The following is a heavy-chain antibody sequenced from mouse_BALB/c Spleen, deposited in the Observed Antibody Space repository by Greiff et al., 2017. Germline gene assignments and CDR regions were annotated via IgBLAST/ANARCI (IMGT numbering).Heavy chain of an antibody. Sequence: QVQLQHSGAELMKPGASVKISCKATGYTFSSYWIEWVKQRPGHGLEWIGEILPGSGSTNYNEKFKGKATFTADTSSNTAYMQLSSLTSEDSAVYYCARRLRRGDAMDYWGQGTSVTVSS. V-gene: IGHV1-9*01. CDR1: GYTFSSYW. J-gene: IGHJ4*01. CDR2: ILPGSGST. CDR3: ARRLRRGDAMDY. D-gene: IGHD2-4*01.